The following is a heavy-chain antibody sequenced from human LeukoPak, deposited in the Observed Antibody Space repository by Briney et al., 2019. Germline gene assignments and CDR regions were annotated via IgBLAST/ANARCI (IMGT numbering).Heavy chain of an antibody. J-gene: IGHJ4*02. CDR3: ARGRTLRAEPFFDF. Sequence: GGSLRLSCVASGFTFSDYEMHWIRQAPGKGLEWVSYITKTGASIYYAPSVRGRFTISSDTADNSLYLQINTLTAEDSALYYCARGRTLRAEPFFDFCGQGTLVTVS. D-gene: IGHD1-14*01. V-gene: IGHV3-48*03. CDR1: GFTFSDYE. CDR2: ITKTGASI.